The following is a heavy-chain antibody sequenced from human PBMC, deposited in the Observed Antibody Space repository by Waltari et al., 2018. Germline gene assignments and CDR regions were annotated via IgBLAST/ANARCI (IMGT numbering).Heavy chain of an antibody. D-gene: IGHD1-26*01. Sequence: EVLLVESGGGLVQPGGSLRLSCAASGFTFSRYWIHWVRQVPGKGLAWDSRINEDGSTTDYADSVKGRFTISRDNAKSTLYLQMNSLRAEDTAVYYCASDLAGAKDHWGQGTLVTVSS. CDR3: ASDLAGAKDH. J-gene: IGHJ4*02. CDR2: INEDGSTT. CDR1: GFTFSRYW. V-gene: IGHV3-74*01.